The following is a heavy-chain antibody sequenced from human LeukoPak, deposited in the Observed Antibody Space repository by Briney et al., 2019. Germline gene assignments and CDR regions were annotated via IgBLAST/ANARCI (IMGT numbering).Heavy chain of an antibody. CDR2: VNADNSNT. V-gene: IGHV1-3*03. J-gene: IGHJ4*02. CDR3: ARDHADYGDHVDY. Sequence: ASVKVSCKASGFPFTSYAIHWVRQAPGQRLEWMGWVNADNSNTKYSQEFQGRVTITRDTSASTAYMDLNSLRSEDTAVYYCARDHADYGDHVDYWGQGTLVTVSS. D-gene: IGHD4-17*01. CDR1: GFPFTSYA.